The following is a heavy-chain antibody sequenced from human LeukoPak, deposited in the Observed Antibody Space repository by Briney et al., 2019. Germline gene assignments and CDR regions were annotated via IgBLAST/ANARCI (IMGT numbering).Heavy chain of an antibody. CDR3: ARAHSGWYSGPDGAFDI. CDR2: INPSGGST. J-gene: IGHJ3*02. CDR1: GYTFTSYY. Sequence: ASVKVSCKASGYTFTSYYMHWVRQAPGQGLEWMGIINPSGGSTSYAQTFQGRVTMTRDTSTSTVYMELSSLRSEDTAVYYCARAHSGWYSGPDGAFDIWGQGTMVTVSS. D-gene: IGHD6-19*01. V-gene: IGHV1-46*01.